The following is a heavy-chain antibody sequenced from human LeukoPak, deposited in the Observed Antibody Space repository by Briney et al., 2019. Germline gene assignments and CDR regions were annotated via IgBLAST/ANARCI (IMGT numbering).Heavy chain of an antibody. V-gene: IGHV3-7*05. D-gene: IGHD3-16*01. J-gene: IGHJ4*02. Sequence: PGGSLRLSCAASGFIFSSYWMGWVRQAPGKGLEWVANIKTDGTENYYVDSVKGRFTISRDNAKNLLYLQMNSLRGEDTAVYYCAKHSPNVFDFWGQGTLVTVSS. CDR3: AKHSPNVFDF. CDR1: GFIFSSYW. CDR2: IKTDGTEN.